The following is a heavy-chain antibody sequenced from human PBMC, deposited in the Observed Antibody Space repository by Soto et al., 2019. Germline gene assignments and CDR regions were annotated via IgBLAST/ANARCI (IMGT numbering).Heavy chain of an antibody. CDR1: GDTFSRNT. Sequence: QVQLVQSGAEVKKPGSSVKVSCKASGDTFSRNTITWVRQAPGQGLEWMGRIIPLFDIATYAQKIQGRVTTTAPKSTTTAYMELSSLSSEDTAVYSCAPEDGVRALALIPAAIVAMDVWGQGTTVTVSS. V-gene: IGHV1-69*02. D-gene: IGHD2-2*01. CDR2: IIPLFDIA. J-gene: IGHJ6*02. CDR3: APEDGVRALALIPAAIVAMDV.